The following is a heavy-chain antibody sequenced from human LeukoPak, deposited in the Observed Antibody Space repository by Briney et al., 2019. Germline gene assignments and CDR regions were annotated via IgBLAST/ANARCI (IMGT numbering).Heavy chain of an antibody. Sequence: GGSLRLSCAASGFTFSSYAMTWVRQAPGKGLEWVSAISTSGHSTYYADSVKGRFTISRDNSRNTLYLQMNTLRAEDTAVYYCARTGSYLDYWGQGTLVTVSS. D-gene: IGHD7-27*01. CDR3: ARTGSYLDY. J-gene: IGHJ4*02. V-gene: IGHV3-23*01. CDR2: ISTSGHST. CDR1: GFTFSSYA.